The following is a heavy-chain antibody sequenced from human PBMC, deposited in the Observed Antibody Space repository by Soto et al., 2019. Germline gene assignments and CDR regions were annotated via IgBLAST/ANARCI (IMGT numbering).Heavy chain of an antibody. V-gene: IGHV4-59*01. CDR1: GGSISPYY. J-gene: IGHJ4*01. CDR2: IYKSGST. CDR3: ARDRGRDGYNSHYFDY. D-gene: IGHD5-12*01. Sequence: PSETLSLTCTVSGGSISPYYWSWIRQPPGKGLEWLGNIYKSGSTNHNPSLNSRITMSVDTSKNQVFLRLSSVTAADTAVYYCARDRGRDGYNSHYFDYWGHGTLVTVSS.